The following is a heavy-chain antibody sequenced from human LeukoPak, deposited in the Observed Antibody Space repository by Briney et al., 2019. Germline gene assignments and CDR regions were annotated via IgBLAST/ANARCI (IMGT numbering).Heavy chain of an antibody. J-gene: IGHJ4*02. CDR3: ARDRLEAVTDDDYFDY. V-gene: IGHV3-66*01. Sequence: GGSLRLSCAASGFAVGSNYLTWVRQAPGKGLEWVSVIYSGGNTYYADSVKGRFTISRDNSKNTVYLQMNSLRAEDTGVYYCARDRLEAVTDDDYFDYWGQGTLVTVSS. CDR2: IYSGGNT. D-gene: IGHD2-21*02. CDR1: GFAVGSNY.